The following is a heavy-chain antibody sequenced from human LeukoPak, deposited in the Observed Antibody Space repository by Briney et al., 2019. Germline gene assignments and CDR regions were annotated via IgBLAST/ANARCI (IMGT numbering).Heavy chain of an antibody. Sequence: GASVKVSCKASGGTFSSYAISWVRQAPGQGLEWMGGIIPTFGTANHAQKFQGRVTITADESTSTAYMELSSLRSEDTAVYYCARDRDYGGGGVFDYWGQGTLVTVSS. J-gene: IGHJ4*02. CDR3: ARDRDYGGGGVFDY. V-gene: IGHV1-69*01. CDR2: IIPTFGTA. CDR1: GGTFSSYA. D-gene: IGHD4-23*01.